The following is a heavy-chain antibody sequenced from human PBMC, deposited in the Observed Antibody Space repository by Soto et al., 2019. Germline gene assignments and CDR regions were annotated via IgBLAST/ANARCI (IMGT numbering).Heavy chain of an antibody. CDR2: ASYGDTT. V-gene: IGHV4-61*01. CDR1: GASVSSKSTISTYY. D-gene: IGHD3-10*01. Sequence: SETLSLTCADSGASVSSKSTISTYYGTCLRQPPGKRLEWIGYASYGDTTNNKPSLRSRLTISVDAYKNHLILPLNSVTDADTAVYYYARPSRGPLSYFDYWGQGALVT. CDR3: ARPSRGPLSYFDY. J-gene: IGHJ4*02.